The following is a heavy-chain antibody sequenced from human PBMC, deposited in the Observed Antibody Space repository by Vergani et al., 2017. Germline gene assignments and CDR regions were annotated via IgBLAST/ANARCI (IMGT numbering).Heavy chain of an antibody. J-gene: IGHJ3*02. D-gene: IGHD6-19*01. Sequence: QVQLVQSGAEVKKPGASVKVSCKASGYTFTGYYLHWVRQAPGQGLEWMGWINPNSGGTNYALKFQGRVTMTRDTSINTAYMELSRLTSDDTAVYYCARGLSSGWYDAFDIWGQGPMVTVSS. CDR2: INPNSGGT. CDR3: ARGLSSGWYDAFDI. CDR1: GYTFTGYY. V-gene: IGHV1-2*02.